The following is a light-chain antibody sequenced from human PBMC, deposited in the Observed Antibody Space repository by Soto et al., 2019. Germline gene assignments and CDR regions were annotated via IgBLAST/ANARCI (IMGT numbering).Light chain of an antibody. CDR3: QQYGTSPPFT. J-gene: IGKJ3*01. CDR1: QSVSSSY. V-gene: IGKV3-20*01. CDR2: GAS. Sequence: EIVLTQSPGTLSLSPGERATLSCRASQSVSSSYLAWYQQKPGQAPRLLIYGASTRATGIPDRFSGSGSGTNLTLTISRLEPEDSAVYYRQQYGTSPPFTFGPGTKVDIK.